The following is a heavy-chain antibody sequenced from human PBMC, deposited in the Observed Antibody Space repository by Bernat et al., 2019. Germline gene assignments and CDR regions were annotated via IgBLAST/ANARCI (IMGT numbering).Heavy chain of an antibody. CDR2: IKQDGSEK. D-gene: IGHD6-13*01. CDR1: GFTFSTYW. Sequence: EVQLVESGGGLVQPGGSLRLSCTASGFTFSTYWMTWVRQAPGKGLEWLASIKQDGSEKYYLDSVKGRFTISRDNTKTSLYLEMNSLGGEDTAVYYCATRPRQPESWGQGTLVTVSS. J-gene: IGHJ1*01. V-gene: IGHV3-7*01. CDR3: ATRPRQPES.